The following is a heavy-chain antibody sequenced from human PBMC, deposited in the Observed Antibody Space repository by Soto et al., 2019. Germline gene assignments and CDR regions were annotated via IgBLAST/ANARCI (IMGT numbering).Heavy chain of an antibody. Sequence: EMLLVESGGGLVQPGGSLRLSCVASGFTFSGYWLSWVGQAPGKGLEWVATINRDGSEENYVDSVKGRFTISRDNAKNSVYLQMDSLRGDDSAVYYCARDPGPRSASIRGLGWFDPWGQGTLVTVSS. D-gene: IGHD2-2*01. V-gene: IGHV3-7*03. J-gene: IGHJ5*02. CDR2: INRDGSEE. CDR3: ARDPGPRSASIRGLGWFDP. CDR1: GFTFSGYW.